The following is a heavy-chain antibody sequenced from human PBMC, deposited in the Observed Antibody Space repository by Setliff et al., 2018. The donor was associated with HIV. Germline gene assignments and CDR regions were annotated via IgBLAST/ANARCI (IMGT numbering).Heavy chain of an antibody. D-gene: IGHD6-6*01. J-gene: IGHJ4*02. Sequence: GASVKVSCKASGYTFSDYYLHWVRQAPGQGLEWMGGIIPVFGPPNYAKKFQFRLTITADESTSTAYMELSSLRSEDTAVYYCARDHIAARSVDYWGQGTLVTVSS. CDR3: ARDHIAARSVDY. CDR2: IIPVFGPP. CDR1: GYTFSDYY. V-gene: IGHV1-69*13.